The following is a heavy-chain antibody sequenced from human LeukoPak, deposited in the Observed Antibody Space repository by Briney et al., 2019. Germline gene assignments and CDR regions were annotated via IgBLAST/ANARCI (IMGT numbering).Heavy chain of an antibody. D-gene: IGHD4-17*01. CDR2: MSVSGGTT. J-gene: IGHJ5*02. V-gene: IGHV3-23*01. Sequence: GGSLRLSCVASGFTFSTNAMNWVRQAQRKGLEWVSGMSVSGGTTFYADSVEGRFTISRDNSKNTVYLQMNDLSGEDTAVYYCAKSGSTVTTLNWFNPWGQGTLVTVYS. CDR3: AKSGSTVTTLNWFNP. CDR1: GFTFSTNA.